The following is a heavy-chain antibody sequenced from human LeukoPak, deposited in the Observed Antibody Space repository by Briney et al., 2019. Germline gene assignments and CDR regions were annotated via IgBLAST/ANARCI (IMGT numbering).Heavy chain of an antibody. CDR2: INPNSGGT. CDR3: ARGYYDSSDYEYFQH. D-gene: IGHD3-22*01. Sequence: ASVKVSCKASGYTFTSYGITWVRQAPGQGLEWMGWINPNSGGTNSAQKFQGRVTMTRDTSIITAYMELSRLRSDDTAVYFCARGYYDSSDYEYFQHWGQGTLVTVSS. V-gene: IGHV1-2*02. J-gene: IGHJ1*01. CDR1: GYTFTSYG.